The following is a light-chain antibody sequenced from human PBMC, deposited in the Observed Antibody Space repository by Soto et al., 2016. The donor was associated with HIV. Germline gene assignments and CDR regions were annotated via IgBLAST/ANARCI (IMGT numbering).Light chain of an antibody. CDR2: YGS. Sequence: DIVLTQSALSSPVTLGQPASISCRSSQSLQHSDGYTYLSWIQQRPGQPPRLLMHYGSKRFPGVPDRFSGTGAGRDFTLKISRVDPDDAAVYYCTQSIQFPFTFGQGTRLRIK. CDR3: TQSIQFPFT. CDR1: QSLQHSDGYTY. J-gene: IGKJ5*01. V-gene: IGKV2-24*01.